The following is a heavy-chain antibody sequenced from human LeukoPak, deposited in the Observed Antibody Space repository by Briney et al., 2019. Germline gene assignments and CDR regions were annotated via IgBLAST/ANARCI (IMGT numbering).Heavy chain of an antibody. D-gene: IGHD3-3*01. J-gene: IGHJ6*03. CDR1: GYTFAGYY. Sequence: GASVKVSCKASGYTFAGYYMHWVRQAPGQGLEWMGWINPNSGSTSYAQKFQGRVTMTRDTSTSTVYMELSSLRSEDTAVYYCARDAYDFGPHYMDVWGKGTTVTVSS. CDR3: ARDAYDFGPHYMDV. CDR2: INPNSGST. V-gene: IGHV1-46*01.